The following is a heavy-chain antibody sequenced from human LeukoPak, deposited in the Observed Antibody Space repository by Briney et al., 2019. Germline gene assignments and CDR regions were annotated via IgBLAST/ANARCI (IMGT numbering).Heavy chain of an antibody. Sequence: GGSLRLSCVASGFTFSDYWMTWVRQAPGKGLEWVANIKQDGSEKYYLDSVKGRFTISRDNTKNSLFLQLNSLRAEDTALYYCMRDGDTSGLDYWGQGTLVTVSS. J-gene: IGHJ4*02. CDR1: GFTFSDYW. V-gene: IGHV3-7*01. D-gene: IGHD3-22*01. CDR3: MRDGDTSGLDY. CDR2: IKQDGSEK.